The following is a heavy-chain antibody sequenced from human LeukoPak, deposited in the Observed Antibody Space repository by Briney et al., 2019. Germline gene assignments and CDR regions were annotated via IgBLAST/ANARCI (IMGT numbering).Heavy chain of an antibody. D-gene: IGHD3-10*01. CDR3: ARGKLWFGEPHFDY. J-gene: IGHJ4*02. V-gene: IGHV1-2*06. CDR1: GYTFTGYY. Sequence: ASVKVSCKASGYTFTGYYMHWARQAPGQGLEWMGRINPNSGGTNYAQKFQGRVTMTRDTSISTAYMELSRLRSDDTAVYYCARGKLWFGEPHFDYWGQGTLVTVSS. CDR2: INPNSGGT.